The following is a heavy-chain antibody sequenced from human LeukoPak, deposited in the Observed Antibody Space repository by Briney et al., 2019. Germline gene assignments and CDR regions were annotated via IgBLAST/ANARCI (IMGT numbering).Heavy chain of an antibody. CDR3: AKGIAVAEKKPGFDY. J-gene: IGHJ4*02. CDR1: GFTFTDYY. V-gene: IGHV1-2*02. D-gene: IGHD6-19*01. CDR2: INPNSGGT. Sequence: GASVKVSCKASGFTFTDYYMHWVRQDPGQGLEWMGWINPNSGGTNSALKFQGRVTMTRDTSISRAYIELSRLRSDDTAVYYCAKGIAVAEKKPGFDYWGQGTLVTVSS.